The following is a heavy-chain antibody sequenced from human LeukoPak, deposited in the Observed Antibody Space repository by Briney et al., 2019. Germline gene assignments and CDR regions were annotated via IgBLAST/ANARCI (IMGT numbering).Heavy chain of an antibody. V-gene: IGHV4-39*07. CDR3: ARDPPLAAADP. D-gene: IGHD6-13*01. CDR1: GGSISSSSYY. Sequence: SETLSLTCTVSGGSISSSSYYWGWIRQPPGKGLEWIGSIYYSGSTYYNPSLKSRVTISVDTSKNQFSLKLGSVTAADTAVYYCARDPPLAAADPWGQGTLVTVSS. J-gene: IGHJ5*02. CDR2: IYYSGST.